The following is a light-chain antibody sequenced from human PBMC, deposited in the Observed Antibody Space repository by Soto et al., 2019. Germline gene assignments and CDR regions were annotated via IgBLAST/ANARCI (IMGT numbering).Light chain of an antibody. CDR1: SSDVGTYNF. CDR3: SSYANSDTVI. Sequence: QSALTQPASVSGSPGQSITISCTGTSSDVGTYNFVPWYRQHPVKAPILIIFDVSSRPSGISNRFSGSKSGNTASLTISGVQAEDEADYYCSSYANSDTVIFGGGTKLTVL. J-gene: IGLJ2*01. V-gene: IGLV2-14*01. CDR2: DVS.